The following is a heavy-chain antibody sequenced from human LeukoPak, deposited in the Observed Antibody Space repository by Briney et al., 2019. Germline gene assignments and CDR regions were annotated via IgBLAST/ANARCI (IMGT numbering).Heavy chain of an antibody. CDR2: VSYDGSNK. V-gene: IGHV3-30*04. CDR3: ARDPFSYGAPYYFDY. Sequence: GGSLRLSCAASGFTFSSYAMHWVRQAPGKGLEWVAGVSYDGSNKNYADSVKGRFTISRDNSKNTLHLRMSSLRLEDKAVYYCARDPFSYGAPYYFDYWGQGTLVTVSS. D-gene: IGHD5-18*01. J-gene: IGHJ4*02. CDR1: GFTFSSYA.